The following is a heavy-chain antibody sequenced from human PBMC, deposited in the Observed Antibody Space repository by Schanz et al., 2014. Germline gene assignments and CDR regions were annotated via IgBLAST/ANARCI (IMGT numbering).Heavy chain of an antibody. V-gene: IGHV3-33*08. CDR1: GFTFTTNA. J-gene: IGHJ6*02. CDR3: ARSYSSGWYPYYYGMDV. D-gene: IGHD6-19*01. Sequence: VQLVESGGGLVQPGGSLRLSCAASGFTFTTNAMSWVRQAPGKGLEWVAVIWYDGNNKYYADSVKGRFTISRDNSKNILYLQMNSLRAEDTALYCCARSYSSGWYPYYYGMDVWGQGTTVTVSS. CDR2: IWYDGNNK.